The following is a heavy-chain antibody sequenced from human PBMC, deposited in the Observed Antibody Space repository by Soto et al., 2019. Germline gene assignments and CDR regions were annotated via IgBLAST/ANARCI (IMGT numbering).Heavy chain of an antibody. J-gene: IGHJ3*02. CDR1: GYTFTSYG. D-gene: IGHD1-20*01. V-gene: IGHV1-18*01. CDR3: ARDDNWNDIAFDI. Sequence: QVQLVQSGAEVKTPGASVKVSCKSSGYTFTSYGISWVRQAPGQGPEWLGWISAYNGNTKYAQKFQGRVTMTTDTSTSTAYMELRSLRSDDTAVYYCARDDNWNDIAFDIWGQGTMVTVSS. CDR2: ISAYNGNT.